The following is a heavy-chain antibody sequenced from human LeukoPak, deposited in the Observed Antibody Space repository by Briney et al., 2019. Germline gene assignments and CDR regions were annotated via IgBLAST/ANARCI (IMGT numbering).Heavy chain of an antibody. CDR3: ARQFAAADLDWFDP. J-gene: IGHJ5*02. CDR2: INHSGST. CDR1: GGSFSGYY. D-gene: IGHD6-13*01. V-gene: IGHV4-34*01. Sequence: SETLSLTCAVYGGSFSGYYWSWIRQPPGKGLEWIGEINHSGSTNYNPSLKSRVTISVDTSKNQFSLKLSSVTAADTAVYYCARQFAAADLDWFDPWGQGTLVTVSS.